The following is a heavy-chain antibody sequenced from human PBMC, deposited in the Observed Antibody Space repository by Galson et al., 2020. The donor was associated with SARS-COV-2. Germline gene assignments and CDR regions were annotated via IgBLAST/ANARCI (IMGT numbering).Heavy chain of an antibody. CDR2: MYYGGIA. V-gene: IGHV4-61*01. D-gene: IGHD3-10*01. Sequence: SETLSLTCTVSGGSVSRENYYWSWIRQPPGKGLEWIGHMYYGGIANYNPSLRSRVTTSFDTSKNQFSLQLSSVTAADTAVYHCASGSGYYGSGYYYPFDYWGQGTLVTVSS. CDR3: ASGSGYYGSGYYYPFDY. J-gene: IGHJ4*02. CDR1: GGSVSRENYY.